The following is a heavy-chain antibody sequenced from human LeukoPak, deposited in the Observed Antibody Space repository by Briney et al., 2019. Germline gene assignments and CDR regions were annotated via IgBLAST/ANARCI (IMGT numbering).Heavy chain of an antibody. J-gene: IGHJ3*02. CDR1: GGYMSTYY. CDR3: ARAFSAWPHAFDI. V-gene: IGHV4-59*01. Sequence: SETLSLTCTVSGGYMSTYYWGWVRQPPGKGLEWIGYISYSGSTTYHPSLNSRVTISLDTSKNQFSLMVTSVTAADTAVYFCARAFSAWPHAFDIWGRGTTVTVSS. CDR2: ISYSGST. D-gene: IGHD6-19*01.